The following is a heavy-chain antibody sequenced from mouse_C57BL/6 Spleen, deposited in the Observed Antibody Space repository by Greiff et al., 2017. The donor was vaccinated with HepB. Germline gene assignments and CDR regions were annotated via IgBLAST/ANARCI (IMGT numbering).Heavy chain of an antibody. CDR3: AREGNYYSFDY. Sequence: VQLVESGPELVKPGASVKISCKASGYAFSSSWMNWVKQRPGKGLEWIGRIYPGDGDTNYNGKFKGKATLTADKSSSTAYMQLSSLTSEDSAVYFCAREGNYYSFDYWGQGTTLTVSS. CDR2: IYPGDGDT. V-gene: IGHV1-82*01. CDR1: GYAFSSSW. D-gene: IGHD1-1*01. J-gene: IGHJ2*01.